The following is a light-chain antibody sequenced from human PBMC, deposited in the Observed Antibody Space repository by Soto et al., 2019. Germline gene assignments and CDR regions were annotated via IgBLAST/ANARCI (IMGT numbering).Light chain of an antibody. V-gene: IGKV1-9*01. Sequence: DIQLTQSPSFLSASVGDRVTITCRASQGISSYLAWYQQKPGKAPKLLIYAASTLQSGLPSRFSGSGSGTEFTLTISSLQPEDFATYYGQQLNSYPLTFGPGTKVDIK. CDR1: QGISSY. CDR3: QQLNSYPLT. CDR2: AAS. J-gene: IGKJ3*01.